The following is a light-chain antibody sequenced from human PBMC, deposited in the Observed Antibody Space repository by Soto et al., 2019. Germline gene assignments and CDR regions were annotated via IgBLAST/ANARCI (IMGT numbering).Light chain of an antibody. J-gene: IGKJ1*01. CDR3: QQYNNWPPAWT. V-gene: IGKV3-15*01. CDR2: GAS. Sequence: EIVLTQSPATLSLSPGERATLSCSASQSISSYLAWYQQKPGQAPRLLIYGASTRAAIIPARFSGSGSGTEFTLTISSLQSEDFAVYYCQQYNNWPPAWTFGQGTKVDIK. CDR1: QSISSY.